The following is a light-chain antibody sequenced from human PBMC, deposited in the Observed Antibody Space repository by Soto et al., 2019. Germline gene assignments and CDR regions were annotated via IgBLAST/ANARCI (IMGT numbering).Light chain of an antibody. CDR1: QSVSSTY. V-gene: IGKV3-20*01. CDR3: QQYASSPLT. CDR2: GAS. J-gene: IGKJ4*01. Sequence: EIVLTQSPGSLSLSPGERATLSCRASQSVSSTYFAWYQQKPGQAPRLVIYGASSRATGISDRFSGSGSGTDFTLTITRLEPEDFAVYYCQQYASSPLTFGGGTKVDIK.